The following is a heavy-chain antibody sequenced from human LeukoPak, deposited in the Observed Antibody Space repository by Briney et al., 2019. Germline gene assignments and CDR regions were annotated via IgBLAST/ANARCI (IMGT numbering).Heavy chain of an antibody. CDR3: AGYHWNYGVVY. CDR2: ISRSGDTI. V-gene: IGHV3-11*01. D-gene: IGHD1-7*01. Sequence: LEWVSYISRSGDTIDYADSVKGRFTISRDNAKNSLYLQMNRLRAEDTAVYYCAGYHWNYGVVYWGQGTLVTVSS. J-gene: IGHJ4*02.